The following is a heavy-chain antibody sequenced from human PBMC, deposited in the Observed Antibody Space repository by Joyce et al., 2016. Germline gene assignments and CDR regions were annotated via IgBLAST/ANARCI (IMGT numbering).Heavy chain of an antibody. D-gene: IGHD1-1*01. CDR1: GFTFSTYW. CDR2: ITSDGSST. V-gene: IGHV3-74*01. CDR3: GRGTTYVPN. J-gene: IGHJ4*02. Sequence: EVQLVESGGGLVQPGGSLRLSCAASGFTFSTYWMHWVRQAPGKGLVYVSRITSDGSSTTYADSVKGRFTSARDNAKNTLYLQMNSLRAEDTAVYYCGRGTTYVPNWGQGTLVTVSS.